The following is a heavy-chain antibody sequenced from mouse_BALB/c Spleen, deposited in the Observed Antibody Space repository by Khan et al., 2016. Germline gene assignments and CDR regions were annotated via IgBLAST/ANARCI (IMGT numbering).Heavy chain of an antibody. V-gene: IGHV4-1*02. Sequence: EVQLQESGGGLVHPGGSLKLSCAASGFDFSRYWMSWVRQAPGKGLEWIGEINPDSYTINYTPSLKDKFIISRDNAKNTLYLQMNKVRSEDTALYYCARAGYYGYLAYWGQGTLVTVSA. CDR1: GFDFSRYW. CDR2: INPDSYTI. CDR3: ARAGYYGYLAY. J-gene: IGHJ3*01. D-gene: IGHD1-1*01.